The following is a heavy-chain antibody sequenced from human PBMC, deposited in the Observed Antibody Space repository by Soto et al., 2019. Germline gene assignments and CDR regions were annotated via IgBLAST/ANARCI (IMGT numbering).Heavy chain of an antibody. Sequence: SETLSLTCTVFGGSVSIGDYLWSWIRQRPGKGLEWIGYIHDSGNTYYSPSLKSRVTISLDTSKNQLSLLLTSMTAADTAVYYCARVGTVLEIVTNNWFDPWGQGTLVTVSS. CDR3: ARVGTVLEIVTNNWFDP. V-gene: IGHV4-30-4*01. J-gene: IGHJ5*02. CDR2: IHDSGNT. CDR1: GGSVSIGDYL. D-gene: IGHD3-22*01.